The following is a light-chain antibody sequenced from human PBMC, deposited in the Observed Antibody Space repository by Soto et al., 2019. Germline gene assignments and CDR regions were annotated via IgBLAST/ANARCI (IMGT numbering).Light chain of an antibody. CDR1: QSIRIY. Sequence: DIQMTQSPSSLSASVGDRVTITCRASQSIRIYLNWYQQKPGKAPELLIFAASSLQSGVPSRFSGRGSGTDFTLTISSLQPEDFATYYCQQSGDTPPWTFGQGTKVEIK. V-gene: IGKV1-39*01. CDR3: QQSGDTPPWT. J-gene: IGKJ1*01. CDR2: AAS.